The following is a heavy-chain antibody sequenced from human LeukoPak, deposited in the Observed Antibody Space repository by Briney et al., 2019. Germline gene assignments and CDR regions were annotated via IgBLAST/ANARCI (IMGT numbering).Heavy chain of an antibody. V-gene: IGHV1-18*01. D-gene: IGHD3-22*01. J-gene: IGHJ4*02. CDR2: TSAYNGNT. Sequence: ASVKVSCKASGYTFTSYGISWVRQAPGQGLEWMGWTSAYNGNTNYAQKLQGRVTMTTDTSTSTAYMELRSLRSDDTAVYYCAREASLLYDSSGYYYSYWGQGTLVTVSS. CDR3: AREASLLYDSSGYYYSY. CDR1: GYTFTSYG.